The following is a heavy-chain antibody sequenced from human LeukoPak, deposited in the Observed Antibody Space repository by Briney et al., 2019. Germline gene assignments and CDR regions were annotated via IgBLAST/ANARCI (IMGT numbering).Heavy chain of an antibody. CDR1: GGTFSSYA. J-gene: IGHJ6*02. D-gene: IGHD3-16*01. Sequence: SVKVSCKASGGTFSSYAISWVRQAPGQGLEWMGGIIPIFGTANYAQKFQGRVTITADESTSTAYMELSSLRSEDTAVYYCASGLWGYYYYYGMDVWGQGTTVTVSS. CDR2: IIPIFGTA. CDR3: ASGLWGYYYYYGMDV. V-gene: IGHV1-69*13.